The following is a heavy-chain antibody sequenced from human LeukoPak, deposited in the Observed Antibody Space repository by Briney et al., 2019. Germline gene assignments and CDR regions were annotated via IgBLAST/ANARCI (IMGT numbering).Heavy chain of an antibody. J-gene: IGHJ4*02. CDR2: IVGSGRST. V-gene: IGHV3-23*01. CDR1: GITFSIYT. D-gene: IGHD5-12*01. Sequence: GGSLRLSCAASGITFSIYTMSWVREAPGKGLWWVSAIVGSGRSTYYADSVKGLFTISRDNSKNTLYLQMNSLRAEDTAVYHGAKEGGYDGVDWWGQGTLVTVSS. CDR3: AKEGGYDGVDW.